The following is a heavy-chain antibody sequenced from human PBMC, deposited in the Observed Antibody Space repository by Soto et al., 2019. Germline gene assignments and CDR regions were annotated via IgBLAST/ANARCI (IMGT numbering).Heavy chain of an antibody. D-gene: IGHD3-16*02. CDR2: ISYDASNK. J-gene: IGHJ4*02. CDR3: ARDRLRLGELSLIGYFDY. CDR1: GFTFSSYT. Sequence: QVQLVESGGGVVQPGRSLGLSCAGSGFTFSSYTMHWVRQAPGKGLEWVALISYDASNKYYADSVKGRFTISRDNSKNTLYLQMDSLRPDDTAVYYCARDRLRLGELSLIGYFDYWGQGTLVTVSS. V-gene: IGHV3-30*01.